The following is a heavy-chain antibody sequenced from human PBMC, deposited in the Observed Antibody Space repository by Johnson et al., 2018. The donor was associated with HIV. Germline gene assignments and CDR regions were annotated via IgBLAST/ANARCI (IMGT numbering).Heavy chain of an antibody. CDR2: IGTAGDT. CDR1: GFTFSSYD. V-gene: IGHV3-13*01. Sequence: VQLVESGGGLVQPGGSLRLSCAASGFTFSSYDMHWVRQATGKGLEWVSAIGTAGDTYYPGSVKGRFTISRENAKNTVSLQMIILRPKDTGVYYCASGVTPRAPLRIWGQGTMVTVSS. CDR3: ASGVTPRAPLRI. D-gene: IGHD2-21*02. J-gene: IGHJ3*02.